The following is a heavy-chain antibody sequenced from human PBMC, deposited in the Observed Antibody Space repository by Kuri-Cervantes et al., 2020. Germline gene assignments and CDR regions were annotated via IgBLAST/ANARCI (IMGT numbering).Heavy chain of an antibody. J-gene: IGHJ4*02. Sequence: SQTLSLTCAVCGGSFSGYYWSWIRQPPGKGLEWIGETNHSGSTNYNPSLKSRVTISVDTSKNQFSLKLSSVTAADTAVYYCARAYSYGSYYFDYWGQGTLVTVYS. V-gene: IGHV4-34*01. CDR2: TNHSGST. CDR1: GGSFSGYY. D-gene: IGHD5-18*01. CDR3: ARAYSYGSYYFDY.